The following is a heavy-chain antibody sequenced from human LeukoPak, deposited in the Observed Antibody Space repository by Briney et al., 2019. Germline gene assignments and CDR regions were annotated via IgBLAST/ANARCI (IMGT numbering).Heavy chain of an antibody. V-gene: IGHV3-23*01. CDR2: ITGGSGTT. CDR3: AKETLRPVGLAAAGTGAFDI. J-gene: IGHJ3*02. CDR1: GFTFSSYA. Sequence: PGGSLRLSCAASGFTFSSYAMSWVRQAPGKGLEWVSAITGGSGTTYYADSVKGRFIISRDNSKNTLYLQMNSLRAEDTAVYYCAKETLRPVGLAAAGTGAFDIWGQGTMVTVSS. D-gene: IGHD6-13*01.